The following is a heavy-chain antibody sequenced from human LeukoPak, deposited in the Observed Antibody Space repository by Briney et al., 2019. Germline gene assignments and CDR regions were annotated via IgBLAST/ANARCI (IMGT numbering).Heavy chain of an antibody. D-gene: IGHD6-19*01. CDR2: IYGSGTT. CDR1: GGSFSSYY. Sequence: PSETLSLTCSVSGGSFSSYYWSWIRQSPEKGLEWIGNIYGSGTTNYNPSLGGRVAISVDTSRNQFSLRLNSVTTADTAIYYCVFTEKWLAFDFWGRGTLVTVSS. V-gene: IGHV4-59*13. J-gene: IGHJ4*02. CDR3: VFTEKWLAFDF.